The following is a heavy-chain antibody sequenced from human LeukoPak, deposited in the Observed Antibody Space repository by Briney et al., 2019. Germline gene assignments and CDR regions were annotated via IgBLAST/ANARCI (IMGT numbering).Heavy chain of an antibody. CDR2: IYTSGST. D-gene: IGHD4/OR15-4a*01. Sequence: PSETLSLTCTVSGGSISSYYWSWIRQPAGKGLEWIGRIYTSGSTNYNPSLKSRVTMSVDTSKNQFSLRLSSVTAADTAVYYCARESDYGLYWFFDLWGRGTLVTVSS. CDR3: ARESDYGLYWFFDL. J-gene: IGHJ2*01. V-gene: IGHV4-4*07. CDR1: GGSISSYY.